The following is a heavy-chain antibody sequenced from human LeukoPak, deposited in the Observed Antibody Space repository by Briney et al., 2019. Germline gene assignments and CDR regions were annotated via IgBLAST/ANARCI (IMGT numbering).Heavy chain of an antibody. Sequence: PSETLSLTCTVSGDSFSTYYWSWIRQPPGKGLEWIGYISYNGRTNYSPSLRSRVTLSLDTSKSQFSLKLSSVTAADTAFYYCARGSHYGSGRLFDYWGKGTLVTVPS. CDR3: ARGSHYGSGRLFDY. CDR2: ISYNGRT. D-gene: IGHD3-10*01. V-gene: IGHV4-59*01. CDR1: GDSFSTYY. J-gene: IGHJ4*02.